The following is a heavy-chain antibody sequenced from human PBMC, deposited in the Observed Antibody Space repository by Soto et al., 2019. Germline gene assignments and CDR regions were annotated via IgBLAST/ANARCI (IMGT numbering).Heavy chain of an antibody. Sequence: EVQLVESGGGLVQPGGSLRLSCAASGFTFSSYWMHWVRQAPGKGLVWVSRMNSDGSSTSYADSVKGRVTISRDNAKNTLYLQMNRLRAEDTAVYYCASREEWELSIDYWGQGTLVTVSS. V-gene: IGHV3-74*01. CDR3: ASREEWELSIDY. D-gene: IGHD1-26*01. CDR2: MNSDGSST. CDR1: GFTFSSYW. J-gene: IGHJ4*02.